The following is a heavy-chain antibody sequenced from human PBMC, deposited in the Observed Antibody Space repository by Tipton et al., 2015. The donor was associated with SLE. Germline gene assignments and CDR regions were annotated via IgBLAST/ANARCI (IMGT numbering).Heavy chain of an antibody. CDR1: GGSISSYY. D-gene: IGHD3-16*01. CDR3: AGGSGARWFDP. Sequence: TLSLTCTVSGGSISSYYWSWIRQPPGKGLEWIGRIYTSGSTNYNPSLKSRVTISVDTSKNQFSLKLSSVTAADTAVYYCAGGSGARWFDPWGQGTLVTVSS. J-gene: IGHJ5*02. V-gene: IGHV4-4*08. CDR2: IYTSGST.